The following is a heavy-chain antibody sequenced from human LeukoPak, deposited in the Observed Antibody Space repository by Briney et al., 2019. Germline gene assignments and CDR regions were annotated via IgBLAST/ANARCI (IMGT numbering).Heavy chain of an antibody. CDR3: AKAVAGYLDY. V-gene: IGHV3-48*03. J-gene: IGHJ4*02. CDR2: ISSSGTTI. Sequence: GGSLRLSCAASGFTFSSYEMNWVRQAPGKGLEWVSYISSSGTTIYYADSVKGRFTISRDNSKNTLYLQMNSLRAEDTAVYYCAKAVAGYLDYWGQGTLVTVSS. D-gene: IGHD6-19*01. CDR1: GFTFSSYE.